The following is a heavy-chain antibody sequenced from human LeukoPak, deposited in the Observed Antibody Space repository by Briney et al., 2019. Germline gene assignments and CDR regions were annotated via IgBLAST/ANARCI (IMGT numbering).Heavy chain of an antibody. J-gene: IGHJ5*02. CDR1: GGSISSYY. CDR3: ASNSYGSGPSWFDP. V-gene: IGHV4-59*01. D-gene: IGHD3-10*01. Sequence: SETLSLTCTVSGGSISSYYWSWIRQPPGKGLEWIGYIYYSGSTNYNPSLKSRVTISVDTSKNQFSLKLSSVTAADTAVYYCASNSYGSGPSWFDPWGQGTLVTVSS. CDR2: IYYSGST.